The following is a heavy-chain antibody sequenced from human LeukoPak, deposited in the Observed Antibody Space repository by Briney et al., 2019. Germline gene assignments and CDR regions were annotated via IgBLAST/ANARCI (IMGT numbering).Heavy chain of an antibody. CDR1: GFTFSSYW. CDR2: IKQDGSEK. CDR3: ARGGYSSSWYHGY. Sequence: GGSLRLSCAASGFTFSSYWMSWVRQAPGKGLEWVANIKQDGSEKYYVDSVKGRFTISRDNAKNSLYLQMNSLRAEDTAVYYCARGGYSSSWYHGYWGQGTLVTVSS. V-gene: IGHV3-7*01. D-gene: IGHD6-13*01. J-gene: IGHJ4*02.